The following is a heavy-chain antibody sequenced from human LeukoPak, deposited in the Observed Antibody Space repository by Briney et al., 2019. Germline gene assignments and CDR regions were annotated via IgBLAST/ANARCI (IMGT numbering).Heavy chain of an antibody. CDR1: GFTFSSYA. J-gene: IGHJ5*02. CDR3: ARGSYSSGWYTGWFDP. CDR2: ISYDGSNK. V-gene: IGHV3-30*04. Sequence: GGSLRLSCAASGFTFSSYAMHWVRQAPGKGLEWVAVISYDGSNKYYADSVKGRFTISRDNSKNTLYLQMNSLRAEDTAVYYCARGSYSSGWYTGWFDPWGQGTLVTVSS. D-gene: IGHD6-19*01.